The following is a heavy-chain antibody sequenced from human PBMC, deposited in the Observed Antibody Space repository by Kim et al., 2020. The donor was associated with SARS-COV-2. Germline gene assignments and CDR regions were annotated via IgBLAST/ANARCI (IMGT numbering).Heavy chain of an antibody. J-gene: IGHJ4*02. D-gene: IGHD6-13*01. V-gene: IGHV4-59*09. CDR2: GTH. CDR3: ARGAAGVSSY. Sequence: GTHYDRPSLKSRVTISVDTSKNQFSLNLRSVSAADTAVYYCARGAAGVSSYWGQGTLVTVSS.